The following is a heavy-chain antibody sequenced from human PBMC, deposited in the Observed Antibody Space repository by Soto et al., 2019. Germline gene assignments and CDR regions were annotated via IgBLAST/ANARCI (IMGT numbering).Heavy chain of an antibody. CDR2: ISWNSGSI. Sequence: GGSLRLSCAASGFTFDDYAMHWVRQAPGKGLEWVSGISWNSGSIGYADSVKGRFTISRDNAKNSLYLQMNSLRAEDTALYYCAKDYYDSSGYYDYWGQGTLVTVSS. V-gene: IGHV3-9*01. J-gene: IGHJ4*02. D-gene: IGHD3-22*01. CDR3: AKDYYDSSGYYDY. CDR1: GFTFDDYA.